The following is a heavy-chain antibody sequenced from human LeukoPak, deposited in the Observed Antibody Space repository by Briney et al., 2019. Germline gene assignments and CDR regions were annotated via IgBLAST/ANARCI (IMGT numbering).Heavy chain of an antibody. Sequence: GGSLRLSCAASGCTFSSYAMSWVRQAPGKGLEWVSAISGSGGSTYYADSVKGRFTISRDNSKNTLYLQMNSLRAEDTAVYYCAKDLGDIVVVPAASDHWGQGTLVTVSS. CDR1: GCTFSSYA. V-gene: IGHV3-23*01. CDR3: AKDLGDIVVVPAASDH. D-gene: IGHD2-2*01. J-gene: IGHJ5*02. CDR2: ISGSGGST.